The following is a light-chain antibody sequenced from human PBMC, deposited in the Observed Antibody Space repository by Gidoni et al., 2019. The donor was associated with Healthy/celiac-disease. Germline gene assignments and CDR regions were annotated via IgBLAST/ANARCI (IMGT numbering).Light chain of an antibody. Sequence: EIVMTQSPATLSVSPGERATLSCRASQSVNSNLAWYQQKPGQAPRLLIYGASTRATGIPARFSGSGSGTEFTLTISSLQSEDFAVYYCQQYNNWPWWTFGQGTKVETK. CDR1: QSVNSN. J-gene: IGKJ1*01. V-gene: IGKV3-15*01. CDR3: QQYNNWPWWT. CDR2: GAS.